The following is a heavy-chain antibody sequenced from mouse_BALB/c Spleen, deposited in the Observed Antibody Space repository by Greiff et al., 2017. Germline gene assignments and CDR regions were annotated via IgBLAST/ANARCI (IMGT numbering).Heavy chain of an antibody. D-gene: IGHD2-14*01. Sequence: VKLVESGPGLVQPSQSLSITCTVSGFSLTSYGVHWVRQSPGKGLEWLGVIWSGGSTDYNAAFISRLSISKDNSKSQVFFKMNSLQANDTAIYYCARNYRYDDVAWFAYWGQGTLVTVSA. CDR1: GFSLTSYG. CDR2: IWSGGST. J-gene: IGHJ3*01. CDR3: ARNYRYDDVAWFAY. V-gene: IGHV2-2*02.